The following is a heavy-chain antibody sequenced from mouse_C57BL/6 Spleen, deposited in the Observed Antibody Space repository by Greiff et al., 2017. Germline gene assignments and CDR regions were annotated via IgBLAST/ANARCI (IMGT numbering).Heavy chain of an antibody. CDR1: GYTFTDYY. Sequence: VQLQQSGAELVRPGASVKLSCKASGYTFTDYYINWVKQRPGQGLEWIARIYPGSGNTYYNEKFKGKATLTAEKSSSTAYMQLSSLTSEDSAVYFCARTTVVATNYAMDYWGQGTSVTVSS. D-gene: IGHD1-1*01. J-gene: IGHJ4*01. V-gene: IGHV1-76*01. CDR3: ARTTVVATNYAMDY. CDR2: IYPGSGNT.